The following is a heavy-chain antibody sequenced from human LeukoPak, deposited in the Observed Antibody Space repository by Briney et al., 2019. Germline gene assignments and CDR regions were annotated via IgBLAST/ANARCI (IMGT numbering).Heavy chain of an antibody. V-gene: IGHV4-59*07. CDR3: ARTNAFDI. CDR2: IHPTGT. J-gene: IGHJ3*02. CDR1: GGSIGSSY. Sequence: SDTLSLTCTVSGGSIGSSYWSWIRQPPGRELEWIGYIHPTGTNYNPSLRSRVTISLDTSKNHLSLQLTSVTAADTAVYYCARTNAFDIWGRGTMVTVSS.